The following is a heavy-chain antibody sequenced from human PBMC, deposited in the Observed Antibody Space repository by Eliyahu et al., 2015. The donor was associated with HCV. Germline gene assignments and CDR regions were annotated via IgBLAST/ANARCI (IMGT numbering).Heavy chain of an antibody. Sequence: EVQLVESGGGLVQPGGSLRLSCAASGFTVXSNYMSWVRQAPGKGLEWVSVIYSGGSTYYADSVKGRFTISRDNSKNTLYLQMNSLRAEDTAVYYCARDSKYYDFWSGYGAFDIWGQGTMVTVSS. V-gene: IGHV3-66*02. D-gene: IGHD3-3*01. CDR1: GFTVXSNY. J-gene: IGHJ3*02. CDR3: ARDSKYYDFWSGYGAFDI. CDR2: IYSGGST.